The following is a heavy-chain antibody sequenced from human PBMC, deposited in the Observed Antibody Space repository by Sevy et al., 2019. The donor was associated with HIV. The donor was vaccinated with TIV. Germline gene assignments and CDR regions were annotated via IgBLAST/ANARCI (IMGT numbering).Heavy chain of an antibody. V-gene: IGHV3-15*01. Sequence: RGSLRLSCAASGFTLSDAWMSWVRQAPGKGLEWVGRIKSKTDGGPTDYAAPVKGRFTISRDESKNTLYLQMNSLKTEDTAVYYCTTDAHDFTNYPSPYYFDQWGQGTLVTVSS. J-gene: IGHJ4*02. CDR1: GFTLSDAW. CDR2: IKSKTDGGPT. D-gene: IGHD4-4*01. CDR3: TTDAHDFTNYPSPYYFDQ.